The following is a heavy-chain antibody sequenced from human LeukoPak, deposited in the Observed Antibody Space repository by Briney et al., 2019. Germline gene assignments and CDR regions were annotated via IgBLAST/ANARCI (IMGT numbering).Heavy chain of an antibody. Sequence: GGSLRLSCAASGFTFSSYSMNWVRRAPGKGLEWVSSISSSSSYIYYADSVKGRFTISRDNAKNSLYLQMNSLRAEGTAVYYCARAYAGYSSGCSLYWGQGTLVTVSS. CDR1: GFTFSSYS. CDR3: ARAYAGYSSGCSLY. J-gene: IGHJ4*02. V-gene: IGHV3-21*01. CDR2: ISSSSSYI. D-gene: IGHD6-19*01.